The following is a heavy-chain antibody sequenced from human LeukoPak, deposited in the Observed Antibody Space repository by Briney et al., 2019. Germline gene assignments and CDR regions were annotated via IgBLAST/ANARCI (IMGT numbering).Heavy chain of an antibody. CDR1: GYTFTSYA. J-gene: IGHJ6*03. CDR2: INAGNGNT. CDR3: ARDRWPVTRIHYYYSMDV. V-gene: IGHV1-3*01. Sequence: PGASVKVSCKASGYTFTSYAMHWVRQAPGQRLEWMGWINAGNGNTKYSQKFQGRVTITADKSTTTAYMELSSLRSDDTAVYYCARDRWPVTRIHYYYSMDVWGKGTTVTVSS. D-gene: IGHD4-17*01.